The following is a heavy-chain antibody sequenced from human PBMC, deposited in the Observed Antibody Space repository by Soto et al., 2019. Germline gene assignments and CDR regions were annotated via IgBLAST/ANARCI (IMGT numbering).Heavy chain of an antibody. Sequence: GGSLRLSCAASGFTFSSYDMHWVRQATGKGLEWVSAIGTAGDTYYPGSVKGRFTISRENAKNSLYLQMNSLRAEDTAVYYCARGPAYYGSGSYYSEWGQGTLVTVSS. CDR2: IGTAGDT. CDR3: ARGPAYYGSGSYYSE. J-gene: IGHJ4*02. D-gene: IGHD3-10*01. V-gene: IGHV3-13*01. CDR1: GFTFSSYD.